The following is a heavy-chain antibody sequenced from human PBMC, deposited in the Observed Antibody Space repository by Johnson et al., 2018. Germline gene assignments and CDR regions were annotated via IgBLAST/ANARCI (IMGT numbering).Heavy chain of an antibody. D-gene: IGHD6-19*01. V-gene: IGHV1-8*01. CDR2: LDPNSGNT. J-gene: IGHJ1*01. CDR1: GYTFTSYD. Sequence: VQLVEYGAEVKKPGASVKVCCKASGYTFTSYDITWVRQATGQGLEWMGWLDPNSGNTGYAQKFQGRVIMTRNTSISTAHMELSSLISEDTAVYYCARGRRAVAGPTGNFQHWGQGTLVTVSS. CDR3: ARGRRAVAGPTGNFQH.